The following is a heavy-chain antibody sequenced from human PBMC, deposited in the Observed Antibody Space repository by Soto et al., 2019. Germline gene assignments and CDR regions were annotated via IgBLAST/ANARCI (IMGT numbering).Heavy chain of an antibody. CDR3: AHVPPYSSSSGSWVDP. V-gene: IGHV3-23*01. CDR2: ITSRDSST. J-gene: IGHJ5*02. Sequence: GGSLRLSCAASGFTFSSFAMSWVRQAPGKGLEWVSAITSRDSSTYYADSVKGRFTISRDNSKNTLYLQMNSLRVEDTAVYYCAHVPPYSSSSGSWVDPWGQGTLVTVSS. D-gene: IGHD6-6*01. CDR1: GFTFSSFA.